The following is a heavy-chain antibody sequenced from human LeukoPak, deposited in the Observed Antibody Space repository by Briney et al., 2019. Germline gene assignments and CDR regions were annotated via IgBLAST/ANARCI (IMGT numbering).Heavy chain of an antibody. CDR3: ARGLRYYDLWSGYLYTLSPYDY. V-gene: IGHV1-8*01. CDR2: MNPNSGNT. CDR1: GYTFTSYD. Sequence: ASVKVSCKASGYTFTSYDINWVRQATGQGLEWMGWMNPNSGNTGYAQKFQGRVTMTRNTSISTAYMELSSLRSEDTAVYYCARGLRYYDLWSGYLYTLSPYDYWGQGTLVTVSS. J-gene: IGHJ4*02. D-gene: IGHD3-3*01.